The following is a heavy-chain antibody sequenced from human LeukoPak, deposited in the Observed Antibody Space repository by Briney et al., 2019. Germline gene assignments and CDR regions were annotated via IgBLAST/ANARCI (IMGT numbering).Heavy chain of an antibody. D-gene: IGHD6-19*01. CDR2: ISGSGGST. V-gene: IGHV3-23*01. CDR1: GFTFSSYA. J-gene: IGHJ3*02. CDR3: AKDRSQWLVPADAFDI. Sequence: GGSLRLFCAASGFTFSSYAMSWVRQAPGKGLEWVSAISGSGGSTYYADSVKGRFTISRDNSKNTLYLQMNSLRAEDTAVYYCAKDRSQWLVPADAFDIWGQGTMVTVSS.